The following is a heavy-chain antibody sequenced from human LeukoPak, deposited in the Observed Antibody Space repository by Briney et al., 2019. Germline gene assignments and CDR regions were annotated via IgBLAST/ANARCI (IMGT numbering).Heavy chain of an antibody. CDR3: ARGPGIAVADFFFDY. CDR1: GNTFTAYY. CDR2: INPNSGGT. Sequence: GASVKVSCKASGNTFTAYYMHWVRQAPGQGLEWMGWINPNSGGTKYAQKFQGRVTMTRDTSITTAYMELSRLRSDDTAVYYCARGPGIAVADFFFDYWGQGTLVTV. D-gene: IGHD6-19*01. V-gene: IGHV1-2*02. J-gene: IGHJ4*02.